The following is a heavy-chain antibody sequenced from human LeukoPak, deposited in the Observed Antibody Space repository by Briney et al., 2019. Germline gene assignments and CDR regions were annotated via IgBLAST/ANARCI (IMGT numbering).Heavy chain of an antibody. Sequence: GGSLRLSCAASGFTFSSYAMSWVRQAPGKGLEWVSSISSSSSYIYYADSVKGRFTISRDNAKNSLYLQMNSLRAEDTAVYYCARDLYYGSGTGPNWFDPWGQGTLVAVSS. CDR1: GFTFSSYA. V-gene: IGHV3-21*01. J-gene: IGHJ5*02. D-gene: IGHD3-10*01. CDR2: ISSSSSYI. CDR3: ARDLYYGSGTGPNWFDP.